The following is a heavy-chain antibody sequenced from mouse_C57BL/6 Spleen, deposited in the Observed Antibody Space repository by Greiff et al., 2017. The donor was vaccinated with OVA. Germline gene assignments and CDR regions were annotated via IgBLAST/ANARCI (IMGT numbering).Heavy chain of an antibody. CDR3: ARHYGSRAGYFDY. V-gene: IGHV5-17*01. CDR1: GFTFSDYG. Sequence: DVKLVESGGGLVKPGGSLKLSCAASGFTFSDYGMHWVRQAPEKGLEWVAYISSGSSTIYYADTVKGRFTIARDNAKNTLFLQMTSLRSEDAAMYYCARHYGSRAGYFDYWGQGTTLTVSS. D-gene: IGHD1-1*01. CDR2: ISSGSSTI. J-gene: IGHJ2*01.